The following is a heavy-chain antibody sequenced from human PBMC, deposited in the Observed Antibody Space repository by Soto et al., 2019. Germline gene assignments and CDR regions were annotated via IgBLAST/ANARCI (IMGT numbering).Heavy chain of an antibody. J-gene: IGHJ5*02. Sequence: QVQLQESGPGLVKPSQTLSLTCTVSGGSISSGGYYWSWIRQHPGKALEWIGYIYYSGSTYYNPSLKSRVTISVDTSKNQFSLKLSSVTAADTAVYYCARVPGYCSSTSCYGSWFDPWGQGTLVTVSS. CDR3: ARVPGYCSSTSCYGSWFDP. CDR1: GGSISSGGYY. CDR2: IYYSGST. V-gene: IGHV4-31*03. D-gene: IGHD2-2*01.